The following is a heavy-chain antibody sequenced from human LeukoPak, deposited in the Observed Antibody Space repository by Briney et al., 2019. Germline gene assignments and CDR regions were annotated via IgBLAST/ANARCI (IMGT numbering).Heavy chain of an antibody. Sequence: ASVKVSCKASGGPLSSYAISWVRQAPGQGLEWMGGIIPIFGTANYAQKFQGRVTITADESTSTAYMELSSLRSEDTAVYYCAREGRIVGATTHYYMDVWGKGTTVTVSS. D-gene: IGHD1-26*01. J-gene: IGHJ6*03. CDR3: AREGRIVGATTHYYMDV. CDR2: IIPIFGTA. CDR1: GGPLSSYA. V-gene: IGHV1-69*13.